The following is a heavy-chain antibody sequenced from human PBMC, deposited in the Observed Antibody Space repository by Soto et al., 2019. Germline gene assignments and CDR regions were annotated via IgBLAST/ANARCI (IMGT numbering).Heavy chain of an antibody. CDR1: GFTFSTYG. Sequence: QVQLAESGGGVVQPGRSLRLSCAASGFTFSTYGMHWVRQAPGKGLEVVAFISYDGHNKYYAESVKGRFTTSRDDPANTVFLQMNSMRGEDTAVYYCARESDDIGHLPDYYRLDVWGLRTTVTVS. J-gene: IGHJ6*02. CDR3: ARESDDIGHLPDYYRLDV. V-gene: IGHV3-30*03. CDR2: ISYDGHNK.